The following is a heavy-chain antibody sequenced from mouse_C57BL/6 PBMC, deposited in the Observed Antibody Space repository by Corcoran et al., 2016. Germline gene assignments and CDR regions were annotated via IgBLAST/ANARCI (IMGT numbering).Heavy chain of an antibody. V-gene: IGHV3-6*01. CDR2: ISYDGSN. Sequence: DVQLQESGPGLVKPSQSLSLTCSVPGYSITSGYYWNWIRQFPGNKLEWMGYISYDGSNNYNPSLKNRISITRDTSKNQFFLKLNSVTTEDTATYYCAGGNFDYWGQGTTLTVSS. CDR3: AGGNFDY. CDR1: GYSITSGYY. J-gene: IGHJ2*01.